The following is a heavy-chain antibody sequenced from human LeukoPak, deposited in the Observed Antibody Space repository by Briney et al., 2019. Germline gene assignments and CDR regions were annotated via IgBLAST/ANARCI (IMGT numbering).Heavy chain of an antibody. J-gene: IGHJ6*02. V-gene: IGHV3-23*01. Sequence: GGSLRLSCAASGFTFSSYAMSWVRQAPGKGLGWVSAISGSGGSTYYADSVKGRFTISRDNSKNTLYLQMNSLRAEDTAVYYCAKVASDIVVVPAADYYYYGMDVWGQGTTVTVSS. CDR1: GFTFSSYA. CDR3: AKVASDIVVVPAADYYYYGMDV. CDR2: ISGSGGST. D-gene: IGHD2-2*01.